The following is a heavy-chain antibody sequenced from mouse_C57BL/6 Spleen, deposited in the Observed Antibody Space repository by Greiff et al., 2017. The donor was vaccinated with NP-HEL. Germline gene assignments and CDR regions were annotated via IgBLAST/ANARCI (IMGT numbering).Heavy chain of an antibody. Sequence: EVKLVESGGGLVKPGGSLKLSCAASGFTFSSYAMSWVRQTPEKRLEWVATISDGGSYTYYPDNVKGRFTISRDNAKNNLYLQMSHLKSEDTAMYYCARDTYYYGSSPYFDYWGQGTTLTVSS. CDR2: ISDGGSYT. V-gene: IGHV5-4*01. D-gene: IGHD1-1*01. J-gene: IGHJ2*01. CDR3: ARDTYYYGSSPYFDY. CDR1: GFTFSSYA.